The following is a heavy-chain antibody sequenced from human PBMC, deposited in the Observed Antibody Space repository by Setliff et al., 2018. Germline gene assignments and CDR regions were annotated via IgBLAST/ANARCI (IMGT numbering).Heavy chain of an antibody. D-gene: IGHD2-8*01. V-gene: IGHV4-59*08. J-gene: IGHJ3*02. CDR1: GGSISGYY. CDR2: IFYSGST. Sequence: PSETLSLTCSVSGGSISGYYWSWIRQPAGKGLEWIGYIFYSGSTNYNPSLKSRVTISVDTSKNQFSLNLNSVTAADTAVYYCVRHLYLGEFNIWGQGTMVTVSS. CDR3: VRHLYLGEFNI.